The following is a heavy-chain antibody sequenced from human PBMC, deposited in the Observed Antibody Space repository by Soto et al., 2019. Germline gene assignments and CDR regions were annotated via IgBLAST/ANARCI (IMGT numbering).Heavy chain of an antibody. CDR2: ISAYNGNT. V-gene: IGHV1-18*04. CDR3: GGGGGYGYVWGSYRYGSLDY. Sequence: QVQLVQSGAEVKKPGASVKVSCKASGYTFTSYGISWVRQAPGQGLEWMGWISAYNGNTNYAQKLQGRVTMTTDTSSSTAYRGVGGLRSGDRGVDCWGGGGGYGYVWGSYRYGSLDYWGQGTLVTVSS. CDR1: GYTFTSYG. D-gene: IGHD3-16*02. J-gene: IGHJ4*02.